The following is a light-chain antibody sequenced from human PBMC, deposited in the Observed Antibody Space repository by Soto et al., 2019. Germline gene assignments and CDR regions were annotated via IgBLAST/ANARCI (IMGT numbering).Light chain of an antibody. CDR1: SSDVGSYNV. CDR3: CSNARSNPLLYF. V-gene: IGLV2-23*02. CDR2: EVS. Sequence: QSALTQPASVSGSPGQSITISCTGTSSDVGSYNVVSWYQQHPGKAPKLMIYEVSKRPSGVSNRFSGSKSVNTASLTISGLQAEDEADYYCCSNARSNPLLYFFGTGTKLTVL. J-gene: IGLJ1*01.